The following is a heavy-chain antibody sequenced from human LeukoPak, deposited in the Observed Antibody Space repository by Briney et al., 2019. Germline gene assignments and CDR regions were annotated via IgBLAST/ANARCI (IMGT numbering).Heavy chain of an antibody. Sequence: SVKVSCKTSGGTFSSYAISWVRQAPGQGLEWMGGIIPIFGTANYAQKFQGRVTITADESTSTAYMELSSLRSEDTAVYYCASPRGDCSSTSCYIDYYYGMDVWGQGTTVTVSS. D-gene: IGHD2-2*02. CDR2: IIPIFGTA. CDR1: GGTFSSYA. CDR3: ASPRGDCSSTSCYIDYYYGMDV. V-gene: IGHV1-69*13. J-gene: IGHJ6*02.